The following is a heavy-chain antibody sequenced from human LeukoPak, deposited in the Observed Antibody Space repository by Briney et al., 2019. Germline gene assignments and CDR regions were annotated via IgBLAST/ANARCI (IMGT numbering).Heavy chain of an antibody. J-gene: IGHJ4*02. Sequence: PSETLSLTCSVSGASTSSDHWSWVRQPPGKGLEWIGHIYYRGSMKYNPTLKSRVTISVDTPINQFSLKLTTVTTADTAVYYCVVLILGGGGRGYWGQGTLVTVSS. CDR3: VVLILGGGGRGY. CDR1: GASTSSDH. V-gene: IGHV4-59*03. D-gene: IGHD3-3*01. CDR2: IYYRGSM.